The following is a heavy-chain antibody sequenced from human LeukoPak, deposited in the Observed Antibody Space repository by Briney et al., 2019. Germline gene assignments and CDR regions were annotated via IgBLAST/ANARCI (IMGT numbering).Heavy chain of an antibody. V-gene: IGHV4-39*07. CDR2: MYYAGIT. D-gene: IGHD3-10*01. CDR1: GSSISSSSNY. J-gene: IGHJ4*02. CDR3: ARVGSYGSGSYLSWLDY. Sequence: KPSETRSLTCTASGSSISSSSNYWGWIRQPPVKGLEWIGSMYYAGITYYNPYLRSRVSIYVDTSKNQFSLKMSSVTDEDKVVYYCARVGSYGSGSYLSWLDYWGQGTLVSVSS.